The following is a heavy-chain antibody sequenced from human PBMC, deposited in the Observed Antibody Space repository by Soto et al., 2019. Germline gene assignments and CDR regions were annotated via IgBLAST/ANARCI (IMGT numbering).Heavy chain of an antibody. CDR3: AADIPQYDFWSGYLRLDV. Sequence: ASVKVSCKASGFTFTSSAVQWVRQARGQRLEWIGWIVVGSGNTNYAQKFQERVTITRDMSTSTAYMELSSLRSEDTAVYYCAADIPQYDFWSGYLRLDVWGQGTTVTV. J-gene: IGHJ6*02. D-gene: IGHD3-3*01. CDR1: GFTFTSSA. V-gene: IGHV1-58*01. CDR2: IVVGSGNT.